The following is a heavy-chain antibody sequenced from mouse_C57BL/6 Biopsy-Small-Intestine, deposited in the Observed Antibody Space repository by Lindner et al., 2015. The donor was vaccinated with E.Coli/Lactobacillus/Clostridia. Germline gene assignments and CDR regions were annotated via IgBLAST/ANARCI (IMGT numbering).Heavy chain of an antibody. CDR3: ARGGYYFDY. Sequence: VQLQESGPELVKPGASVKMSCKASGYSFTGNNMHWVKQSHGKSLEWIGNINPYYVSTTYNQKFKGKATLTVDKSSSTAYMQLNSLTSEDSAVYYCARGGYYFDYWGQGTTLTVSS. CDR2: INPYYVST. CDR1: GYSFTGNN. V-gene: IGHV1-39*01. J-gene: IGHJ2*01.